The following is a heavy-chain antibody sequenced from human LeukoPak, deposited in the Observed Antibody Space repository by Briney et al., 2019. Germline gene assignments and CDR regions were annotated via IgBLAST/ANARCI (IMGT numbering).Heavy chain of an antibody. J-gene: IGHJ5*01. V-gene: IGHV1-18*01. Sequence: ASVKVSCKASGYTFTSSGISWVRQAPGRGLEWMGWISVNNGNTKYAQKLQGRVTMTTDTSTSTAYMELRSLRSDDTAVYYCARPRNYYDNGGYYNWFDSWGQGTLVTVSS. CDR2: ISVNNGNT. D-gene: IGHD3-22*01. CDR1: GYTFTSSG. CDR3: ARPRNYYDNGGYYNWFDS.